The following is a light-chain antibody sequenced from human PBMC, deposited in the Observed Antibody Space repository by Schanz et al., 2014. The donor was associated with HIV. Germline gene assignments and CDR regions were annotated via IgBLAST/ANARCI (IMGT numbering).Light chain of an antibody. Sequence: QSALTQPASVSGSLGQAITISCTGTNTDIGHYNYVSWYQQHPGKAPKLIIYDVTSRPSGVSSRFSGSKSGNTASLTVSGLQAEDEADYYCSSYAGTNNFWVFGGGTKLTVL. CDR2: DVT. J-gene: IGLJ3*02. V-gene: IGLV2-14*03. CDR1: NTDIGHYNY. CDR3: SSYAGTNNFWV.